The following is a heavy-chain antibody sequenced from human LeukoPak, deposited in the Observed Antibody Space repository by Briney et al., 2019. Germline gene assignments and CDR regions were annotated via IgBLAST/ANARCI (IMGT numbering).Heavy chain of an antibody. V-gene: IGHV3-30-3*01. CDR1: GFTFSIYA. D-gene: IGHD5-12*01. CDR2: ISYDGSNK. CDR3: ARVEMATIAYDY. Sequence: GGSLRLSCAASGFTFSIYAMHWVRQAPGKGLEWVAVISYDGSNKYYADSVKGRFTISRDNSKNTLYLQMNSLRAEDTAVYYCARVEMATIAYDYWGQGTLVTVSS. J-gene: IGHJ4*02.